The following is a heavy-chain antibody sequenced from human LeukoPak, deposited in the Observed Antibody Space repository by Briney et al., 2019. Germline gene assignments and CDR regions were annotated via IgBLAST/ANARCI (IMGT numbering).Heavy chain of an antibody. CDR1: GFAFSSYV. CDR3: AKPAARGYSYGTPFDAFDI. V-gene: IGHV3-23*01. D-gene: IGHD5-18*01. Sequence: PGRSLRLSCAASGFAFSSYVMSWVRQAPGKGLEWVSAITGSGGSTYYADSVKGRFTISRDNSKNTLYLQMNSLRAEDTAVYYCAKPAARGYSYGTPFDAFDIWGQGTMVTVSS. CDR2: ITGSGGST. J-gene: IGHJ3*02.